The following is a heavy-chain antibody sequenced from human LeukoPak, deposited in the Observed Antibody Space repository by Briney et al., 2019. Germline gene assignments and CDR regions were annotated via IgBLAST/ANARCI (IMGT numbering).Heavy chain of an antibody. CDR3: TREKRYFDWFQADY. CDR1: GFTFSDYA. D-gene: IGHD3-9*01. V-gene: IGHV3-49*03. CDR2: IRNKAYGGTA. J-gene: IGHJ4*02. Sequence: PGGSLRLSCTASGFTFSDYAMSWFRQPPGKGLEWVGFIRNKAYGGTAEYAASVKGRFTISRDDSKTIAYLQMNSLKTEDTAVYYCTREKRYFDWFQADYWGQGTLVTVSS.